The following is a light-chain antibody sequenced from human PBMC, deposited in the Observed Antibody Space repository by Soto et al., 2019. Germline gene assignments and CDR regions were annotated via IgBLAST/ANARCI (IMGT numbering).Light chain of an antibody. CDR2: EGT. Sequence: QSALTQPASVSGSPGQSITISCTGTSSDVASYDLVSWYQQHPGKAPKLMIYEGTKRPSGVSDRFSGSNSGNTASLTISGLQAEDEGDYYCCSYVGSSSPAIFGGGTQLTVL. V-gene: IGLV2-23*01. CDR3: CSYVGSSSPAI. CDR1: SSDVASYDL. J-gene: IGLJ2*01.